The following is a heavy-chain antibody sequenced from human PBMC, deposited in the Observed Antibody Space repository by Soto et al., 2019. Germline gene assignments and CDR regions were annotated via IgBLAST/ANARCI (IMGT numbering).Heavy chain of an antibody. D-gene: IGHD3-16*02. J-gene: IGHJ3*02. CDR1: GGSFSGYY. CDR3: ASSDDYVWGSYRYTDPDAFDI. Sequence: ASETLSLTCAVSGGSFSGYYWSWIRQPPGKGLEWMGEINHSGSTNYNPSLKSRVTISVDTSKNQFSLKLSSVTAADTAVYYCASSDDYVWGSYRYTDPDAFDIWGQGTMVTVS. V-gene: IGHV4-34*01. CDR2: INHSGST.